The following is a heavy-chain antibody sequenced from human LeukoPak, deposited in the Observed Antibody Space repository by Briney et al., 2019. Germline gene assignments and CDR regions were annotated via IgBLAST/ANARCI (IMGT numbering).Heavy chain of an antibody. V-gene: IGHV4-61*02. CDR2: IYTSGST. J-gene: IGHJ5*02. Sequence: SETLSLTCTVSGGSISSGSYYWSWIRQPAGKGLEWIGRIYTSGSTNYNPSLKSRVYISVDTSKNQFSLKLSSVTAADTAVYYCARDCSSTSCPHNWFDPWGQGTLVTVSS. CDR1: GGSISSGSYY. D-gene: IGHD2-2*01. CDR3: ARDCSSTSCPHNWFDP.